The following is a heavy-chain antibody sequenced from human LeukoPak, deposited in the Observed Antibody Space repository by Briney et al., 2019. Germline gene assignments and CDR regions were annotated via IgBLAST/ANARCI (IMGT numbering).Heavy chain of an antibody. CDR1: RFTFSDYW. CDR3: AKWGPYCVGDYCPALDS. CDR2: IKQDGSKK. J-gene: IGHJ4*02. Sequence: GGSLRLSCVASRFTFSDYWMSWVRQAPGKGLEWVANIKQDGSKKRYADSVKGRFTISRDNAKESLYLQLNSLRAEDTAVYYCAKWGPYCVGDYCPALDSWGPGTLVTVSS. D-gene: IGHD2-21*02. V-gene: IGHV3-7*01.